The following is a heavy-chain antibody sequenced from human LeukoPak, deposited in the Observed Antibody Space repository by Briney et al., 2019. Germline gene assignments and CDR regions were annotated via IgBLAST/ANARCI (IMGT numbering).Heavy chain of an antibody. V-gene: IGHV4-34*01. CDR3: ARGTHYYGSGSCLRP. J-gene: IGHJ5*02. D-gene: IGHD3-10*01. CDR1: GGSFSGYY. CDR2: INHSGST. Sequence: SETLSLTCAVYGGSFSGYYWSWIRQPPGKGLEWIGEINHSGSTNYNPSLKSRVTISVDTSKNQFSLRLSSVTAADTAVYYCARGTHYYGSGSCLRPWGQGTLVTVSS.